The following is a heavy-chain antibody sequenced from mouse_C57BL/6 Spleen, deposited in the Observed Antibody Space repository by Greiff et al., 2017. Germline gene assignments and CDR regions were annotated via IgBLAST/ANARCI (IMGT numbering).Heavy chain of an antibody. V-gene: IGHV2-5*01. CDR2: IWRGGST. CDR3: AKNEDYGSSYGYFDY. CDR1: GFSLTSSG. D-gene: IGHD1-1*01. Sequence: VQLQQSGPGLVQPSQSLSITCTVSGFSLTSSGVHWVRQSPGKGLEWLGVIWRGGSTDYNAAFMSRLSITKDNSKSQVFFKMNSLQADDTAIYYCAKNEDYGSSYGYFDYWGQGTTLTVSS. J-gene: IGHJ2*01.